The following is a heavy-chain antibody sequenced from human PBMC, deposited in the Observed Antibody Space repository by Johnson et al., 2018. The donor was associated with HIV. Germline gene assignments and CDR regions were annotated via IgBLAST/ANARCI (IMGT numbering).Heavy chain of an antibody. CDR3: ARVGYQLHDAFDL. V-gene: IGHV3-30*02. CDR2: TRYDGSDE. Sequence: QVQLVESGGGVVQPGGSLRLSCATSGFTFSYYGLHWVRQAPGVGLEWVAFTRYDGSDEFYADSVKGRFTISRDTSKNTLYLQMNSLRAEDTAVYYCARVGYQLHDAFDLWGQGTMVTVSS. CDR1: GFTFSYYG. D-gene: IGHD2-2*01. J-gene: IGHJ3*01.